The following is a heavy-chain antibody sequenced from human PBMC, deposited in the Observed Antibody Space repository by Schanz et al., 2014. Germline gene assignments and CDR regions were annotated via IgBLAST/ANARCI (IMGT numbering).Heavy chain of an antibody. D-gene: IGHD3-10*01. CDR3: ARPSGSYFWAFDI. V-gene: IGHV3-66*01. J-gene: IGHJ3*02. CDR2: IYPDGST. CDR1: GFTFSDSW. Sequence: EVQLVESGGGLVQPGGSLRLSCAASGFTFSDSWMHWVRQAPGKGLVWVSIIYPDGSTNYGDSMKGRFTVSRDEWKNTLYLQMNSLRGEDSAVYYCARPSGSYFWAFDIWGQGTMVTVSS.